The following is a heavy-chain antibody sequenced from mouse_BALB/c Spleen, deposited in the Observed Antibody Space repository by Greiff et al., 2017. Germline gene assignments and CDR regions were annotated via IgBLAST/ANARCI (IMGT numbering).Heavy chain of an antibody. CDR2: ISNGGGST. V-gene: IGHV5-12-2*01. CDR1: GFTFSSYT. D-gene: IGHD3-2*01. J-gene: IGHJ3*01. Sequence: EVKLVESGGGLVQPGGSLKLSCAASGFTFSSYTMSWVRQTPEKRLEWVAYISNGGGSTYYPDTVKGRFTISRDNAKNTLYLQMSSLKSEDTAMYYCARHDSSGVAYWGQGTLVTVSA. CDR3: ARHDSSGVAY.